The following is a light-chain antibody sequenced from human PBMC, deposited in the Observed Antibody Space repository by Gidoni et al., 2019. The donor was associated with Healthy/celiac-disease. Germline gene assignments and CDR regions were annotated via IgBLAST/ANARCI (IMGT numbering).Light chain of an antibody. V-gene: IGKV3-20*01. CDR2: GAS. J-gene: IGKJ3*01. CDR1: PSVSSSY. Sequence: EKVLTQSPGTLSLSPGERATLSCRASPSVSSSYLAWYQQKPGQAPRLLIYGASSRATGIPARFSGSGSGTDFTLTISSLEPEDFAVSYCQQYGSSPLFTFGPGTKVDIK. CDR3: QQYGSSPLFT.